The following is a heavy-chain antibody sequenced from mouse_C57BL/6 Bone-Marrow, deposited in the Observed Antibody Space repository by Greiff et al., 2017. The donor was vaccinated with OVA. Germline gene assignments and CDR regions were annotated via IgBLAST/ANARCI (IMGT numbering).Heavy chain of an antibody. J-gene: IGHJ1*03. V-gene: IGHV7-1*01. CDR2: SRNKANDYTT. Sequence: EVKLVESGGGLVQSGRSLRLSCATSGFTFSDFYMEWVRQAPGKGLEWIAASRNKANDYTTEYSASVKGRFIVSRDTSQSILYLQMNALRAEDTAIYYGARAFDGYYWYFDVWGTGTTVTVSS. D-gene: IGHD2-3*01. CDR3: ARAFDGYYWYFDV. CDR1: GFTFSDFY.